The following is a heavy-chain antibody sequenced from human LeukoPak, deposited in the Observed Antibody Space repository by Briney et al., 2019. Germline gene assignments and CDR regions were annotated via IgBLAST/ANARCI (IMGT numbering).Heavy chain of an antibody. CDR2: IYISGST. V-gene: IGHV4-4*07. CDR3: AREYDFWTGRDSSKGWLDP. D-gene: IGHD3-3*01. J-gene: IGHJ5*02. Sequence: SETLSLTCSVSGVSINDHYWAWVRQPAGRGLEWIGHIYISGSTDYNPSLKRRVTLSVDMSKNQFSLRLTSVTAADTAVYYCAREYDFWTGRDSSKGWLDPWGPGSLVAVSS. CDR1: GVSINDHY.